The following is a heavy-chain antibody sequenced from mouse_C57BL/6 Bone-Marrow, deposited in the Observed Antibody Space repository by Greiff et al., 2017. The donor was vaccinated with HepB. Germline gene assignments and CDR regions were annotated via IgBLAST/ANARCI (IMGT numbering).Heavy chain of an antibody. Sequence: VQLQQSGAELARPGASVKMSCKASGYTFTSYTMHWVKQRPEQGLEWIGYINPSSGYTKYNQKFKDKATLTADKSSSTAYMQLSSLTSEDSAVYYCARDDYWYFDVWGTGTTVTVSS. J-gene: IGHJ1*03. CDR2: INPSSGYT. CDR1: GYTFTSYT. CDR3: ARDDYWYFDV. V-gene: IGHV1-4*01.